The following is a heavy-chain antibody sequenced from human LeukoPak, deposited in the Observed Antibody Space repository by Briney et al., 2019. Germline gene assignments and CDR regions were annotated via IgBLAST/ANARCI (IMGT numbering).Heavy chain of an antibody. D-gene: IGHD3-16*01. CDR1: GFTFSGSA. CDR2: ISGSGGST. CDR3: AKGGGGFDY. J-gene: IGHJ4*02. V-gene: IGHV3-23*01. Sequence: PGGSLRLSCAASGFTFSGSAMHWVRQAPGKGLEWVSAISGSGGSTYYADSVKGRFTISRDNSKNTLYLQMNSLRAEDTAVYYCAKGGGGFDYWGQGTLVSVSS.